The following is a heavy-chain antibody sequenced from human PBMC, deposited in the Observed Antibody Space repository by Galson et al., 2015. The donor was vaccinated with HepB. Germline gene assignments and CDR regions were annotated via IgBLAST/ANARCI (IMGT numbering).Heavy chain of an antibody. CDR1: GYTFTSYG. D-gene: IGHD6-19*01. CDR3: ARAPWYSSGLMAQFDP. J-gene: IGHJ5*02. V-gene: IGHV7-4-1*02. CDR2: INTNTGNP. Sequence: SVKVSCKASGYTFTSYGISWVRQAPGQGLEWMGWINTNTGNPTYAQGFTGRFVFSLDTSVSTAYLQISSLKAEDTAVYYCARAPWYSSGLMAQFDPWGQGTLVTVSS.